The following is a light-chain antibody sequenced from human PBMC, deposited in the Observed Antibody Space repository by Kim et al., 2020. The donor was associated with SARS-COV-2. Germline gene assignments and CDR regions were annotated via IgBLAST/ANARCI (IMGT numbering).Light chain of an antibody. CDR2: WAS. J-gene: IGKJ2*01. Sequence: RSTINCKSSQSVLYSSNNQNYLAWYQQKPGLPPKLLIYWASTREHGVPDRFSGSGSGTDFTLTISSLQAEDVAVYYCQQYYTTPYTFGQGTKLEI. CDR1: QSVLYSSNNQNY. V-gene: IGKV4-1*01. CDR3: QQYYTTPYT.